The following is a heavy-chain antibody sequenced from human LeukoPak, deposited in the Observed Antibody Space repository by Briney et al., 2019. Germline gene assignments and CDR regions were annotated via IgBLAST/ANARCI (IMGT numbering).Heavy chain of an antibody. CDR3: ARDSDHTAMVFKTFDY. D-gene: IGHD5-18*01. J-gene: IGHJ4*02. CDR2: IYHSGTT. Sequence: PSETLSLTCTVSGGSISSGSYYWGWIRQPPGKGLEWIGNIYHSGTTYYNPSLKSRVTISVDTSKNQFSLKLTSVTAADTAIYYCARDSDHTAMVFKTFDYWGQGTLVTVSS. V-gene: IGHV4-39*07. CDR1: GGSISSGSYY.